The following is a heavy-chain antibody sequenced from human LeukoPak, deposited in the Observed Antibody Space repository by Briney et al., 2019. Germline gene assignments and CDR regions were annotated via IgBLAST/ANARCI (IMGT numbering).Heavy chain of an antibody. CDR1: GYTFTVYY. Sequence: ASVKVSCKASGYTFTVYYMHWVRQAPGQGLGWMGWINPNSGGTNYAQKFQGRVTMTRDTSISTAYMELSRLRSDDTAVYYCARKGGRYDSSGYGHWGQGTLVTVSS. D-gene: IGHD3-22*01. V-gene: IGHV1-2*02. J-gene: IGHJ4*02. CDR2: INPNSGGT. CDR3: ARKGGRYDSSGYGH.